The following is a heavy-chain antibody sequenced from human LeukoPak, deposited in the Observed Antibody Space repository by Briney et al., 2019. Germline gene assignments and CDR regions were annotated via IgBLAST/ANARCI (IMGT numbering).Heavy chain of an antibody. CDR1: RFNFSSYT. D-gene: IGHD1-7*01. V-gene: IGHV3-21*01. Sequence: GGSLRLSCSDSRFNFSSYTMNWVRQAPGKGLEWVSAISSSGTYIFYAESVNGRFTISRDNAKNSLYLQMNSLRAEDTAVYYCARAENNWNYVLDYWGQGTLVTVSS. CDR2: ISSSGTYI. J-gene: IGHJ4*02. CDR3: ARAENNWNYVLDY.